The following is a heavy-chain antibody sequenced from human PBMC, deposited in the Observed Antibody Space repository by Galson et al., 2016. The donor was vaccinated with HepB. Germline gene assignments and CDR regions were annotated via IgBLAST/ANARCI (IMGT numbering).Heavy chain of an antibody. Sequence: SLRLSCAASGFTFSNYGMHWVRQAPAKGLEWVAADSMDGRRKFYADSVKGRFTISRDNSNNMLFLQMSSLRAEDTAVYYCARRHEYCPPVGCSVDYWGQGTLVSVSS. CDR3: ARRHEYCPPVGCSVDY. V-gene: IGHV3-30*03. CDR1: GFTFSNYG. CDR2: DSMDGRRK. D-gene: IGHD2/OR15-2a*01. J-gene: IGHJ4*02.